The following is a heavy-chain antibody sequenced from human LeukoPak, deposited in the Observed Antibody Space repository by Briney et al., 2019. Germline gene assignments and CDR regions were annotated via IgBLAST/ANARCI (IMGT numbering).Heavy chain of an antibody. V-gene: IGHV3-30*18. J-gene: IGHJ3*02. CDR2: ISYDGSNK. CDR3: AKDSGGSNAFDI. CDR1: GFTFSNYG. D-gene: IGHD2-8*02. Sequence: GGSLRLSCAASGFTFSNYGMHWVRQAPGKGLEWVAVISYDGSNKYYADSVKGRFTISRDNSKNTLYLQMNSLRAEGTAVYYCAKDSGGSNAFDIWGQGTMVTVSS.